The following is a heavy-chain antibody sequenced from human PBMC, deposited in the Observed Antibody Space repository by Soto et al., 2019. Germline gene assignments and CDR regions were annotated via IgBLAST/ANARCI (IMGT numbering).Heavy chain of an antibody. D-gene: IGHD2-8*01. V-gene: IGHV4-39*01. CDR2: IYYSGST. Sequence: SLTCTVSGGSISSSSYYWGWIRQPPGKGLEWIGSIYYSGSTYYNPSLKSRVTISVDTSKNQFSLKLSSVTAADTAVYYCARTNGVWNGGFDYWGQGTLVTVSS. CDR3: ARTNGVWNGGFDY. J-gene: IGHJ4*02. CDR1: GGSISSSSYY.